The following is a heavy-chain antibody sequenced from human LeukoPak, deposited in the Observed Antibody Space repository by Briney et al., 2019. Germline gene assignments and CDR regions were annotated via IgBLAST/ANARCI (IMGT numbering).Heavy chain of an antibody. V-gene: IGHV3-23*01. CDR2: ISGSGGRT. CDR1: GFTFYKFV. CDR3: AKLGGVGATSLADY. J-gene: IGHJ4*02. Sequence: PGGSLRLSYAASGFTFYKFVMTWVRQAPGSGLEWVSSISGSGGRTYYADSVKGRFTISRDNSKNTLYLQMNSLRAEDTAVYYCAKLGGVGATSLADYWGQGTLVTVSS. D-gene: IGHD1-26*01.